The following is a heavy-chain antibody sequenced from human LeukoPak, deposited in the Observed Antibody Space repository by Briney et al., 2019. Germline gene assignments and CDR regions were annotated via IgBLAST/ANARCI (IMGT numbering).Heavy chain of an antibody. Sequence: SETLSLTCAVYGGSFSGYYWSWIRQPPGKGLEWIGEINHSGSTNYNPSLKSRVTISVDTSKNQFSLKLSSVNAADTAVYYCARDGSKVAATGGAFDIWGQGTMVTVSS. V-gene: IGHV4-34*01. J-gene: IGHJ3*02. CDR1: GGSFSGYY. D-gene: IGHD2-15*01. CDR2: INHSGST. CDR3: ARDGSKVAATGGAFDI.